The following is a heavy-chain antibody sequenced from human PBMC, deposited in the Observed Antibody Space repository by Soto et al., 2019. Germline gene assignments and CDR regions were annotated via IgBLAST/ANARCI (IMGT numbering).Heavy chain of an antibody. CDR2: IDPSDSYT. Sequence: GETLKISCKGSGYSFTSYWISWVRQMPGKGLEWVGRIDPSDSYTNYSPSFQGHVTISADKSISTAYLQWSSLKASDTAMYYCARARYYYDSSGYHFDYWGQGTLVTVYS. J-gene: IGHJ4*02. V-gene: IGHV5-10-1*01. CDR3: ARARYYYDSSGYHFDY. CDR1: GYSFTSYW. D-gene: IGHD3-22*01.